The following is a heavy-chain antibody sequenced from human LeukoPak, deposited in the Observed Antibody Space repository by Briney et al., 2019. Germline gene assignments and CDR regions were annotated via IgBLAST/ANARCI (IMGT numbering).Heavy chain of an antibody. V-gene: IGHV3-48*03. CDR1: GFTFSSYE. CDR3: ARVAMDPGAY. CDR2: ISSSGSTI. Sequence: PGGSLRLSCAASGFTFSSYEMNWARQAPGKGLEWVSYISSSGSTIYYADSVKGRFTISRDNAKNSLYLQMNSLRAEDTAVYYCARVAMDPGAYWGQGTLVTVSS. D-gene: IGHD6-19*01. J-gene: IGHJ4*02.